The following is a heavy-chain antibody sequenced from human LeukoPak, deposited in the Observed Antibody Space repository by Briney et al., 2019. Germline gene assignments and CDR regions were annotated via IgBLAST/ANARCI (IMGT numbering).Heavy chain of an antibody. Sequence: SETLSLTCTVSGGSISSYYWSWIRQPPGKGLEWIGYIYYSGSTNYNPSLKSRVTISVDTSKNQFSLKLSSVTAADTAVYYCARDSYYYDSSGYSRFDYWGQGTLVTVSS. CDR2: IYYSGST. CDR3: ARDSYYYDSSGYSRFDY. CDR1: GGSISSYY. V-gene: IGHV4-59*12. D-gene: IGHD3-22*01. J-gene: IGHJ4*02.